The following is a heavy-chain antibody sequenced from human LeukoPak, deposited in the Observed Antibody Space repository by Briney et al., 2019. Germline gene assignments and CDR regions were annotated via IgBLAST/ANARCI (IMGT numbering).Heavy chain of an antibody. J-gene: IGHJ6*02. Sequence: GGSLRLSCAASGFTFSSYWMSWVRQAPGKGLEWVANIKQDGSEKYYVDPVKGRFTISRDNAKNSLYLQMNSLRAEDTAVYYCARVQRNDGYYYYYYGMDVWGQGTTVTVSS. CDR2: IKQDGSEK. CDR3: ARVQRNDGYYYYYYGMDV. D-gene: IGHD1-1*01. V-gene: IGHV3-7*01. CDR1: GFTFSSYW.